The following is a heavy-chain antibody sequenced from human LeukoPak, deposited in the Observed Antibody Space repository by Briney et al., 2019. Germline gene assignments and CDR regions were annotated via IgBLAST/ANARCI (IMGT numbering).Heavy chain of an antibody. J-gene: IGHJ4*02. V-gene: IGHV3-74*01. Sequence: GGSLRLSCTVSGFTFSNYWRHWVRQALGKGLVRVSRIRGDGGDTNYADSVKGRFTVSRDNAKNTLYLQMNSLTTEDTAVYFCARDRVLGSGSSDYWGQGTLVTVSS. D-gene: IGHD3-10*01. CDR2: IRGDGGDT. CDR1: GFTFSNYW. CDR3: ARDRVLGSGSSDY.